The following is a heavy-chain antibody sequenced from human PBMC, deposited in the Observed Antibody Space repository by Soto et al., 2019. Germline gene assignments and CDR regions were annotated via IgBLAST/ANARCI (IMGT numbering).Heavy chain of an antibody. J-gene: IGHJ6*02. Sequence: SETPALACAVQEGSRGRNGWSWIRHPPGKGLEWIGYMYNTGSTIYNPSLKSRVTISVDTSKNQFSLKLNSVTAADTAVYYCARDLWGYCGADCYPLDVWGQGTTVTVS. CDR3: ARDLWGYCGADCYPLDV. D-gene: IGHD2-21*02. V-gene: IGHV4-59*01. CDR2: MYNTGST. CDR1: EGSRGRNG.